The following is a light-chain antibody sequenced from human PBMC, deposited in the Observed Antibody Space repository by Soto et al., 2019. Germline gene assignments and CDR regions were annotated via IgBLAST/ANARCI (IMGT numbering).Light chain of an antibody. CDR1: NSDAGSYNR. V-gene: IGLV2-14*01. Sequence: QSALTQPASVSCSPGQSITISCTGTNSDAGSYNRVSWYQQPPGTAPKLIIYDVNNRPSGVSYRFSGSKSGNTASLTISGLQAEDEADYYCNSYTASETYVFGTGTKVTVL. CDR2: DVN. J-gene: IGLJ1*01. CDR3: NSYTASETYV.